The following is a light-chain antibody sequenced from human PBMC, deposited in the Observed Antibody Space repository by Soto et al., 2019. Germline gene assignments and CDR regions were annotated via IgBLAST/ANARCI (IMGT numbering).Light chain of an antibody. J-gene: IGKJ4*01. V-gene: IGKV1-5*01. CDR2: DAS. CDR1: QSISSW. CDR3: QPYNSFPLT. Sequence: DIQMTQSPSTLSASVGDRVTITCRASQSISSWLTWYQQKPGEAPKVLIYDASSLGSGVPSRFSGSGSGTKFTLTISSLQPDDFETYYCQPYNSFPLTLGGGTKVDI.